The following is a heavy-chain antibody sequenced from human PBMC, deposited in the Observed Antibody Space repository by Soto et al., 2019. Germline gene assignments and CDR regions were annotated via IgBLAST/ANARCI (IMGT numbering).Heavy chain of an antibody. D-gene: IGHD2-15*01. Sequence: QLQLRESGPGLVQPSGTLSLTCDVSGDSLTNNHWWSWVRQAPGKGLDWIGEIWHTGRPNYNPSLKSRVAISIDTSKNQFSLKLSSVTAADTAVYYCVRDSRTGCSSINCYMHWGQGTLVTVSS. CDR3: VRDSRTGCSSINCYMH. CDR1: GDSLTNNHW. V-gene: IGHV4-4*02. J-gene: IGHJ4*02. CDR2: IWHTGRP.